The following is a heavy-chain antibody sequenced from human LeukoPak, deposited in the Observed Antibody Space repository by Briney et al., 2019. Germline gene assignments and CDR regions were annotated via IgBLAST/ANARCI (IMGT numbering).Heavy chain of an antibody. Sequence: ASVKVSCKASGYTFTSYDINWVRQATGQGLEWLGWMNPNSGHTGYAQKFQGRVTMTRDISTSTAYMEVSSLRSEDTAVYYCARPDSGSYGTQYYHGVGVWGQGTTVTVSS. D-gene: IGHD1-26*01. CDR1: GYTFTSYD. V-gene: IGHV1-8*01. CDR2: MNPNSGHT. J-gene: IGHJ6*02. CDR3: ARPDSGSYGTQYYHGVGV.